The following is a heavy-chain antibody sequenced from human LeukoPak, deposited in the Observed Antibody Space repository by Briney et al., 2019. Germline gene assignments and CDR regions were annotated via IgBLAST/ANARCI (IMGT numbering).Heavy chain of an antibody. CDR1: GDSVSSGSYY. D-gene: IGHD6-13*01. CDR2: IYVTGIT. J-gene: IGHJ4*02. CDR3: ARSPMPFSSSSYFFDY. V-gene: IGHV4-61*02. Sequence: SETLSLTCTVSGDSVSSGSYYWSWIRQPAGEGLECIGRIYVTGITNYNPSLRSRVTMSVDTSRNQFPLKLSSVTAADTAVYFCARSPMPFSSSSYFFDYWGQGILVTVSS.